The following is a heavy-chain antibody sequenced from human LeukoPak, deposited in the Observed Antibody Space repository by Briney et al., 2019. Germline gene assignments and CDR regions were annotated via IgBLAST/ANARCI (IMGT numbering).Heavy chain of an antibody. V-gene: IGHV1-69*01. J-gene: IGHJ1*01. CDR3: ASCDILTGYYIVEYFQH. CDR2: IIPIFGTA. Sequence: SVKVSCKASGGTFSSYAISWVRQAPGQGLEWMGGIIPIFGTANYAQKFQGRVTITADESTGTAYMELSSLRSEDTAVYYCASCDILTGYYIVEYFQHWGQGTLVTVSS. D-gene: IGHD3-9*01. CDR1: GGTFSSYA.